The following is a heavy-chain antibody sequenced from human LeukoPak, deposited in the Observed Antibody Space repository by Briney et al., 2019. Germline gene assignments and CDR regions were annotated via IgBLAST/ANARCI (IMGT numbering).Heavy chain of an antibody. CDR2: INGDGSWT. J-gene: IGHJ4*02. CDR1: GNYW. CDR3: VSFYETY. V-gene: IGHV3-74*01. D-gene: IGHD2-2*01. Sequence: GSLRLSCAASGNYWMHWVRQAPGKGLVWVSHINGDGSWTTYAGSVKGRFTISKDNAKNTVYLQMNNLRAEDTAVYYCVSFYETYWGRGTLVTVSS.